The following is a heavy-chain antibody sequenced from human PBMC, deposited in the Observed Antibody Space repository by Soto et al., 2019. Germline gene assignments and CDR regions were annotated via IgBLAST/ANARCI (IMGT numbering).Heavy chain of an antibody. D-gene: IGHD3-16*02. Sequence: SGAEVKKPGASVRLSCKVSGKSFDNFAVHWVRQTPGQRPEWMGRINVGDDKTKYSEKFQGRVIVSYDTSATTAYMELRALSSEDTAVYYCARAKYDYIWGSYHPVDQWAQGAQVTVAS. CDR3: ARAKYDYIWGSYHPVDQ. J-gene: IGHJ4*02. CDR1: GKSFDNFA. CDR2: INVGDDKT. V-gene: IGHV1-3*01.